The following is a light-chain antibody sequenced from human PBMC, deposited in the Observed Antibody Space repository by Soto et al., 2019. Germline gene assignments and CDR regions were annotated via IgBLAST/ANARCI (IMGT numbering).Light chain of an antibody. J-gene: IGKJ4*01. CDR2: GTS. CDR1: QSVSSGN. CDR3: QQRSNWRVT. Sequence: EIVLTQSPGTLSLSPGQRATLSCRASQSVSSGNLAWYQQKPGQAPRLLIYGTSNRATGIPDRFTGSGSGTEFTLTISSLEPEDIAVYYCQQRSNWRVTFGGGTKVDIK. V-gene: IGKV3D-20*02.